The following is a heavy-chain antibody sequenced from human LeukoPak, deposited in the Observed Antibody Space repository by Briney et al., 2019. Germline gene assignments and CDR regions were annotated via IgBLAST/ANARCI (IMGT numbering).Heavy chain of an antibody. J-gene: IGHJ4*02. CDR3: ARVRNKGFGDRCDNDFDY. CDR2: INPNSGGT. CDR1: GYTFTGYY. V-gene: IGHV1-2*02. Sequence: ASVKVSCKASGYTFTGYYMHWVRQAPGQGLEWMGWINPNSGGTNYAQKFQGRVTMTRDTSISTAYTELSGLRSDDTAVYYCARVRNKGFGDRCDNDFDYWGQGTLVTVSS. D-gene: IGHD3-10*01.